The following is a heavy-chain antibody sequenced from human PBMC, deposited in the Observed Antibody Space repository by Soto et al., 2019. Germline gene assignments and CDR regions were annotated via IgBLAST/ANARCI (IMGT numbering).Heavy chain of an antibody. D-gene: IGHD2-15*01. Sequence: SETLSLTCTVSGDSISSSSYYWGWIRQPPGKGLEWIGSISYSGSTYYNPSLKSRVTISVNTSKNQFSLKLSSVTAADTAVYYCARLCGRCEPPYGRDVWGQGTTATVSS. CDR2: ISYSGST. CDR1: GDSISSSSYY. V-gene: IGHV4-39*01. CDR3: ARLCGRCEPPYGRDV. J-gene: IGHJ6*02.